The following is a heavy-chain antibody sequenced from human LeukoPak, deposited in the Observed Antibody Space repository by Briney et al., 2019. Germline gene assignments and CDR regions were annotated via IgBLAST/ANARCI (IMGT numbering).Heavy chain of an antibody. Sequence: GKSLRLSCAASGFTFDDYAMHWVRQAPGKGLEWVSGISWNSGSIGYADSVKGRFTISRDNAKNSLYLQMNSLRAEDTAVYYCAKAARDYYDSSGYYPYYYYYYMDVWGKGTTVTVSS. CDR3: AKAARDYYDSSGYYPYYYYYYMDV. CDR1: GFTFDDYA. V-gene: IGHV3-9*01. D-gene: IGHD3-22*01. CDR2: ISWNSGSI. J-gene: IGHJ6*03.